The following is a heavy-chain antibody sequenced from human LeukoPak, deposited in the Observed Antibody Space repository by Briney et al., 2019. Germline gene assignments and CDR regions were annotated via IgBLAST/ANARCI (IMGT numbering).Heavy chain of an antibody. J-gene: IGHJ5*02. CDR3: ARRSRPEYSSSSIWFDP. V-gene: IGHV5-51*01. Sequence: GESLKISCKGSGYSFTSYWIGWVRQMPGKGLEWMGIIYPGDSDTRYSPSFQGQVTISADKSISTAYLQWSSLKASDTAMYYCARRSRPEYSSSSIWFDPWGQGTLVTVSS. CDR1: GYSFTSYW. CDR2: IYPGDSDT. D-gene: IGHD6-6*01.